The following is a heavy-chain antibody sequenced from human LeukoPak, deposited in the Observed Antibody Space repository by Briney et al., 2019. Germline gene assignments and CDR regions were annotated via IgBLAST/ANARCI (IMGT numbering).Heavy chain of an antibody. CDR3: AKALRYYDSSGPSDY. J-gene: IGHJ4*02. Sequence: GGSLRLSCVTSGFTFSTYAMSWVRQAPGKGLEWVSAISGSGGSTYYADSVKGRFTISRDNSKNTLYLQMNSLRAEDTAVYYCAKALRYYDSSGPSDYWGQGTLVTVSS. D-gene: IGHD3-22*01. V-gene: IGHV3-23*01. CDR1: GFTFSTYA. CDR2: ISGSGGST.